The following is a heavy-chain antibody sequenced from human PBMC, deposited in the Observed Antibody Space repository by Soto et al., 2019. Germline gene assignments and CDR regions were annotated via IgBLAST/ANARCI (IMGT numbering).Heavy chain of an antibody. CDR1: GDNFHSFV. CDR3: ARTFAYCAANCDSPHHLRHY. D-gene: IGHD2-21*01. V-gene: IGHV1-3*04. Sequence: QVQLVQSGAEVKKPGASVKVSCKASGDNFHSFVIHWMRQAPGQRFEWMGWVNTGSGNTKYSQNFQGRVTITRESPENTVYMELSSLRSEDTAVYYCARTFAYCAANCDSPHHLRHYWGQGTLVAVSS. J-gene: IGHJ4*02. CDR2: VNTGSGNT.